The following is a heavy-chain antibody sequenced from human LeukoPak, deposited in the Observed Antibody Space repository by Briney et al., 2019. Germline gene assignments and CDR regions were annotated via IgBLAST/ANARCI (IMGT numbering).Heavy chain of an antibody. CDR3: ARAYYDYVWGSYRFDY. CDR1: GYTLTELS. Sequence: ASVKVSCKVSGYTLTELSMHWVRQAPGKGLEWMGGFDPEDGETIYAQKFQGWVTMTRDTSISTAYMELSRLRSDDTAVYYCARAYYDYVWGSYRFDYWGQGTLVTVSS. J-gene: IGHJ4*02. V-gene: IGHV1-24*01. D-gene: IGHD3-16*02. CDR2: FDPEDGET.